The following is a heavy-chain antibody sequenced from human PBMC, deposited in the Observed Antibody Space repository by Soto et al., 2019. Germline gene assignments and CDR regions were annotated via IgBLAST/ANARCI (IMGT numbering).Heavy chain of an antibody. J-gene: IGHJ6*02. CDR1: GFTFSSYG. CDR2: IWYDGSNK. D-gene: IGHD6-13*01. V-gene: IGHV3-33*01. Sequence: PWGSLRLSCAASGFTFSSYGMHWVRQAPGKGLEWVAVIWYDGSNKYYADSVKGRFTISRDNSKNTLYLQMNSLRAEDTAVYYCARDRAAADYYYYYGMDVWGQGTTVTVSS. CDR3: ARDRAAADYYYYYGMDV.